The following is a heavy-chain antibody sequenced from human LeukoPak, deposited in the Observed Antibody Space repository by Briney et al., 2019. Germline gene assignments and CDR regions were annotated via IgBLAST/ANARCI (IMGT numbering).Heavy chain of an antibody. D-gene: IGHD3-10*01. CDR3: ARDKVTMVRGVPRRTTDYYSYSYMDV. CDR2: INPSGGST. CDR1: GYTFTSYY. V-gene: IGHV1-46*01. Sequence: ASVKVSCKASGYTFTSYYMHWVRQAPGQGLEWMGIINPSGGSTSYAQKFQGRVTMTRNTSISTAYMELSRLRSDETAVYYCARDKVTMVRGVPRRTTDYYSYSYMDVWGKGTTVTVSS. J-gene: IGHJ6*03.